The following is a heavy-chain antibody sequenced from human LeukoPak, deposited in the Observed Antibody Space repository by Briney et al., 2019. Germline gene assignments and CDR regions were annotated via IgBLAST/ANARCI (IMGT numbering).Heavy chain of an antibody. D-gene: IGHD6-19*01. CDR3: ARAPIAVAGGNWFDP. Sequence: SQTLSLTCAISGDSVSSNSAAWNWIRQSPSRGLEWLGRTYYRSKWNYDYAVSAKSRITINPDTFRNQFSLQLNSVTPEDTAVYYCARAPIAVAGGNWFDPWGQGTLVTVSS. CDR2: TYYRSKWNY. V-gene: IGHV6-1*01. CDR1: GDSVSSNSAA. J-gene: IGHJ5*02.